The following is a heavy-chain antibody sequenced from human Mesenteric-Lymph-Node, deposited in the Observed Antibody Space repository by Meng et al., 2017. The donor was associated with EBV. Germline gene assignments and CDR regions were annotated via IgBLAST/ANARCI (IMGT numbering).Heavy chain of an antibody. D-gene: IGHD6-19*01. J-gene: IGHJ4*02. Sequence: QVQLGEAGGGLVKPGGSLRLSCEASGVTLSDYYVTWIRQAPGKGLEWVSYISSSGAGTYYADSVRGRFSISRDNAKNSLYLEMNSLRVEDTAVYYCARERGWGFDYWGQGTLVTVSS. CDR1: GVTLSDYY. V-gene: IGHV3-11*01. CDR3: ARERGWGFDY. CDR2: ISSSGAGT.